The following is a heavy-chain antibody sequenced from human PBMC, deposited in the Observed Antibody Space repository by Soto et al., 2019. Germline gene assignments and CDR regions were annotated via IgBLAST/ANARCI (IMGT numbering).Heavy chain of an antibody. D-gene: IGHD2-21*02. J-gene: IGHJ5*02. Sequence: LRLSCAASGFNFSNHWMHWVRQRPAEGLVWVSRITSDGKSKAYAESVKGRFAISRDNAKNTLYLQMNGLTAEDTAVYYCARESGDWPLNWFDPWGRGTLVTVSS. CDR3: ARESGDWPLNWFDP. CDR2: ITSDGKSK. V-gene: IGHV3-74*01. CDR1: GFNFSNHW.